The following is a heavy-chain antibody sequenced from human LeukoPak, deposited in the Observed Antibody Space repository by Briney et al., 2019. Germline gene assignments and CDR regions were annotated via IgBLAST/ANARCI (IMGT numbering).Heavy chain of an antibody. D-gene: IGHD3-16*02. V-gene: IGHV4-38-2*01. CDR2: IYHSGST. CDR3: ARQPSNYDYVWGSYRTHLNFDY. CDR1: GYSISSGYS. J-gene: IGHJ4*02. Sequence: SETLSLTCAVSGYSISSGYSWGWIRQPPGKGLEWIGSIYHSGSTYYNPSLKSRVTISVDTSKNQFSLKLSSVTAADTAVYYCARQPSNYDYVWGSYRTHLNFDYWGQGTLVTVSS.